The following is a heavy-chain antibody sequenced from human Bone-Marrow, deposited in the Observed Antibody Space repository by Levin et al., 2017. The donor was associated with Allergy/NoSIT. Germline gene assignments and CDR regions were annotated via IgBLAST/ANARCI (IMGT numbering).Heavy chain of an antibody. Sequence: ASVKVSCAASGFTFSSYDMHWVRQATGKGLEWVSAIGTAGDTYYPGSVKGRFTISRENAKNSLYLQMNSLRAGDTAVYYCARVWGSGSYYPWGQGTLVTVSS. CDR2: IGTAGDT. CDR1: GFTFSSYD. J-gene: IGHJ4*02. CDR3: ARVWGSGSYYP. V-gene: IGHV3-13*01. D-gene: IGHD3-10*01.